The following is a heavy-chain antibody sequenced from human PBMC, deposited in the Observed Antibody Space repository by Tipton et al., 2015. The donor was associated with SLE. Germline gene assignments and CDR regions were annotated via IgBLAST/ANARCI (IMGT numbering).Heavy chain of an antibody. Sequence: TLSLTCAVSGYSISSGYYWGWIRQPPGKGLEWIGSIYHSGSTYYNPPLKSRVTISVDTSKNQFSLKLSSGTAADTAVYYCASAVVVNNDWYFDLWGRGTLVTVSS. CDR2: IYHSGST. V-gene: IGHV4-38-2*01. CDR3: ASAVVVNNDWYFDL. CDR1: GYSISSGYY. J-gene: IGHJ2*01. D-gene: IGHD3-22*01.